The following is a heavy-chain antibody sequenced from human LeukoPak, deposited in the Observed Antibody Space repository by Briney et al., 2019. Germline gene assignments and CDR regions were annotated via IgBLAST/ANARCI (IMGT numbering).Heavy chain of an antibody. CDR1: GFTLSSYS. V-gene: IGHV3-48*01. CDR2: ISSSSSTI. D-gene: IGHD1-26*01. J-gene: IGHJ6*03. CDR3: ARDLSDYYYYYMDV. Sequence: GGSLRLSCAASGFTLSSYSMNWVRQAPGKGLEWVSYISSSSSTIYYADSVKGRFTISRGNAKNSLYLQMNSLRAEDTAVYYCARDLSDYYYYYMDVWGKGTTVTVSS.